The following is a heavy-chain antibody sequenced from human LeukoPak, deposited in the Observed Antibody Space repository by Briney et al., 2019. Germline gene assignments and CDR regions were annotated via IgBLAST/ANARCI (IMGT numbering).Heavy chain of an antibody. V-gene: IGHV3-74*01. CDR2: INSDGSST. Sequence: GGSLRLSCAASGFTFSSYWMHWVRQAPGKGLVWVSRINSDGSSTSYADSVKGRFTISRDNSKGTLYLQMNSLRVEDTAVYYCAKGSSDSWYSALEYWGQGTLVTVSS. J-gene: IGHJ4*02. CDR1: GFTFSSYW. D-gene: IGHD3-22*01. CDR3: AKGSSDSWYSALEY.